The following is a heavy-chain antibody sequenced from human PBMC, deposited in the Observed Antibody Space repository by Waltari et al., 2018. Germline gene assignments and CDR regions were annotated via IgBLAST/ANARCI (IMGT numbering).Heavy chain of an antibody. CDR3: TTDYPPYDRRGY. V-gene: IGHV3-15*01. CDR1: GFTFTDAW. Sequence: EVHLVESGGGLVEPGGSLRLSCAASGFTFTDAWMRWVRQAPGRGLGCVGRIKRKADGGTTDYVAPVKGRFSISRDDSENTLYLQMNSLKTEDTAVYYCTTDYPPYDRRGYWGQGTLVTVSS. J-gene: IGHJ4*02. CDR2: IKRKADGGTT. D-gene: IGHD3-22*01.